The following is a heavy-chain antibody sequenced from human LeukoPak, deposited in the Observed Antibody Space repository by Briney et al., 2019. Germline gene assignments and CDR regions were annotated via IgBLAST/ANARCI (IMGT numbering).Heavy chain of an antibody. CDR1: GGSISSYY. J-gene: IGHJ4*02. CDR2: IYYSGST. D-gene: IGHD6-13*01. Sequence: KTSETLSLTCTVSGGSISSYYWNWIRQPPGKGLEWIGSIYYSGSTNYNPSLQSRVTISLDMSRNQFSLKLISATAADTAVYYCARGSSSTWPFDYWGQGTLVTVSS. V-gene: IGHV4-59*01. CDR3: ARGSSSTWPFDY.